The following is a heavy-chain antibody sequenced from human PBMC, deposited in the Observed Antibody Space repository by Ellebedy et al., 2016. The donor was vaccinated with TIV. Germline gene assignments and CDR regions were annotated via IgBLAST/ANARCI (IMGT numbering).Heavy chain of an antibody. CDR3: ARKPMNPTDLYGNFDH. D-gene: IGHD1-1*01. CDR2: ISNDGSST. V-gene: IGHV3-74*01. J-gene: IGHJ4*02. Sequence: GESLKISCAASGFTFSGYWMHWVRQAPGRGLVWVSRISNDGSSTSYADSVKGRFTISRDNAKNTLYLQMNSLRVEDTAAYYCARKPMNPTDLYGNFDHWGQGTLVTVSS. CDR1: GFTFSGYW.